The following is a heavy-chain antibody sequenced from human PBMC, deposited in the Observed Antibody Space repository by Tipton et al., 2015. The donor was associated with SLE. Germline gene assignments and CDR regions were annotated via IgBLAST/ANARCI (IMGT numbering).Heavy chain of an antibody. CDR2: IYYSGST. CDR3: ARPYYYDSSGYYLDAFDI. D-gene: IGHD3-22*01. J-gene: IGHJ3*02. Sequence: TLSLTCAVSGYSISSGYYWGWIRQPPGKGLEWIGSIYYSGSTYYNPSLKSRVTISVDTSKNQFSLKLSSVTAADTAVYYCARPYYYDSSGYYLDAFDIWGQGTMVTVSS. CDR1: GYSISSGYY. V-gene: IGHV4-38-2*01.